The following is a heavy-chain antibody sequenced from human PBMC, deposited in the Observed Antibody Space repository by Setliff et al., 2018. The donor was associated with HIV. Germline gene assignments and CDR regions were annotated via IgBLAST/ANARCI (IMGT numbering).Heavy chain of an antibody. Sequence: ASVKVSCKASGYTFTTYDINWVRQATGQGLEWMGWMNPNSGNTGYAERFQGRVTMTTDTSTSTAYMELRSLRSDDTAVYFCVRGYCSSNSCQEGFDYWGQGTLVTVSS. D-gene: IGHD2-2*01. V-gene: IGHV1-8*02. CDR1: GYTFTTYD. CDR3: VRGYCSSNSCQEGFDY. J-gene: IGHJ4*02. CDR2: MNPNSGNT.